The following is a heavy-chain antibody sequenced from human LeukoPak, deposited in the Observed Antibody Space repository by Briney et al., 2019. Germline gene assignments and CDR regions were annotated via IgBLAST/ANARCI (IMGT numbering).Heavy chain of an antibody. CDR3: ARHDSDSSGYYYAFDY. CDR2: IYYSGST. J-gene: IGHJ4*02. D-gene: IGHD3-22*01. V-gene: IGHV4-39*01. Sequence: GSLRLSCAASGFTFSDYYMSWIRQPPGKGLEWIGSIYYSGSTYYNPSLKSRVTISVDTSKNQFSLKLSSVTAADTAVYYCARHDSDSSGYYYAFDYWGQGTLVTVSS. CDR1: GFTFSDYY.